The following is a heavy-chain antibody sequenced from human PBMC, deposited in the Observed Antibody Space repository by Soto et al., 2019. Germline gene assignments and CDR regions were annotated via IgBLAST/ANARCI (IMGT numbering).Heavy chain of an antibody. D-gene: IGHD6-13*01. Sequence: VGSLRLSCAASGFTFSSYWMSWVRQAPGKGLEWVANIKQDGSEKYYVDSVKGRFTISRDNAKNSLYLQMNSLRAEDTAVYYCARDHSSSWYLDKHRYFDYWGQGTLVTVSS. CDR3: ARDHSSSWYLDKHRYFDY. V-gene: IGHV3-7*03. CDR1: GFTFSSYW. CDR2: IKQDGSEK. J-gene: IGHJ4*02.